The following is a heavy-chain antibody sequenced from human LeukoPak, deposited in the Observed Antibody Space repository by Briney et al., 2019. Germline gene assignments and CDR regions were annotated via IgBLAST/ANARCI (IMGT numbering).Heavy chain of an antibody. V-gene: IGHV1-18*01. CDR2: ISAYNGNT. CDR1: GYTFTSYG. J-gene: IGHJ4*02. Sequence: ASVKVSCKASGYTFTSYGISWVRQAPGQGLEWMGWISAYNGNTNYAQKLQGRVTMTTDTSTSTAYMELRSLRSDDTAVYYCARDPHEFSSGWSHFEYWGQGTLVTVSS. CDR3: ARDPHEFSSGWSHFEY. D-gene: IGHD6-19*01.